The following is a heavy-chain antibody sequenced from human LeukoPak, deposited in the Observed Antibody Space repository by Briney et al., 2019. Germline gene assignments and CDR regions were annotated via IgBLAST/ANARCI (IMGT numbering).Heavy chain of an antibody. D-gene: IGHD3-22*01. Sequence: ASVKVSCKASGYTFTSYAMNWVRQAPGQGLEWMGWINTNTGNPTYAQGFTGRFVFSLDTSVSPAYLQISSLKAADTAVYSRARGHGYYASSGYYSHPPAPGDILAFDYWGQGTLVTVSS. V-gene: IGHV7-4-1*02. CDR1: GYTFTSYA. J-gene: IGHJ4*02. CDR3: ARGHGYYASSGYYSHPPAPGDILAFDY. CDR2: INTNTGNP.